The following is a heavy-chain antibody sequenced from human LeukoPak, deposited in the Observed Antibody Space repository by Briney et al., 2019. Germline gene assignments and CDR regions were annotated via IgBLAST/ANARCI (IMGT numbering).Heavy chain of an antibody. CDR3: ARNVVGAYAFDI. D-gene: IGHD2-15*01. CDR1: GYTFTGYY. CDR2: INAGNGNT. V-gene: IGHV1-3*01. Sequence: GASVKVSCKASGYTFTGYYMHWVRQAPGQRLEWMGWINAGNGNTKYSQKFQGRVTITRDTSASTAYMELSSLRSEDTAVYYCARNVVGAYAFDIWGQGTMVTVSS. J-gene: IGHJ3*02.